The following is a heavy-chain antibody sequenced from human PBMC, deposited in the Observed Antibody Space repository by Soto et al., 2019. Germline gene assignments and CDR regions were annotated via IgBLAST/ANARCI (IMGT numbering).Heavy chain of an antibody. J-gene: IGHJ4*02. D-gene: IGHD1-26*01. Sequence: QVHLQESGTGLVKPSQTLSLTCTVSGYSIRSGGYYWSWIRQHPGKGLEWIGYIDYSGSTYYNPSLQSRVNMSLDTSKNQFSLNLSSVTAADAAMFYCARIAKQGARLDFLGQGTLVTVSS. CDR1: GYSIRSGGYY. CDR2: IDYSGST. V-gene: IGHV4-31*03. CDR3: ARIAKQGARLDF.